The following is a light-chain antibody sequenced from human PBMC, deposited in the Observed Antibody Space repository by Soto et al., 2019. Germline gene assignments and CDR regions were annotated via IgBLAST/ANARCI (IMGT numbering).Light chain of an antibody. CDR2: GNS. Sequence: QSVLTQPPSVSGAPGQRVTISFTGSSSNIGAGYDVHWYQQLPGTAPKLLIYGNSNRPSGVPDRFSGSNSGTSASLAITGLQAEDEADYYCQSYDSSLSGVVFGGGTKLTVL. V-gene: IGLV1-40*01. J-gene: IGLJ2*01. CDR3: QSYDSSLSGVV. CDR1: SSNIGAGYD.